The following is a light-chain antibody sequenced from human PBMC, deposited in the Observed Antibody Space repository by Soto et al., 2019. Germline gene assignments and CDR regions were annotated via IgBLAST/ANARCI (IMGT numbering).Light chain of an antibody. J-gene: IGKJ4*01. CDR3: QQRSNWLT. CDR1: QSVSSSH. CDR2: DSS. Sequence: EIVLTQSPGTLSLSPGDRATLSCRASQSVSSSHLAWYQQKPGQAPRLLIYDSSNRATGIPARFSGSGSGTDFTLTISSLEPEDFAVYYCQQRSNWLTFGGGTKVDIK. V-gene: IGKV3D-20*02.